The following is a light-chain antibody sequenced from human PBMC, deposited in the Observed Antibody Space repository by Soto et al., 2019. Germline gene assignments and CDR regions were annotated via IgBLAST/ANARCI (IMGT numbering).Light chain of an antibody. Sequence: SYELTQPPSVSVAPGKTARITCGGNNIGSKSVHWYQQKPGQAPVLVIYYDSDRPSGIPERFSGSNSGNTATLTISRVEAGDEADYSCQVWDSSSDRDVVFGGGTKLTVL. CDR1: NIGSKS. V-gene: IGLV3-21*04. CDR3: QVWDSSSDRDVV. J-gene: IGLJ2*01. CDR2: YDS.